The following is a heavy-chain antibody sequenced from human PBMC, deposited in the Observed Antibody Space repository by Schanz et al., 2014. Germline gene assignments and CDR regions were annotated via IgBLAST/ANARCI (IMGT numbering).Heavy chain of an antibody. CDR3: ARWFLIRGVILDS. V-gene: IGHV3-23*04. CDR2: ILGLASTT. J-gene: IGHJ4*02. Sequence: EVQLVESGGGLVQPGGSLRLSCTASTFTFDHYAMTWVRQAPGKGLEWVSAILGLASTTYYADSVKGRFTISRDNSRDTVYLQMTSLRADDTAMYYCARWFLIRGVILDSWGQGTLVTVSS. CDR1: TFTFDHYA. D-gene: IGHD3-10*01.